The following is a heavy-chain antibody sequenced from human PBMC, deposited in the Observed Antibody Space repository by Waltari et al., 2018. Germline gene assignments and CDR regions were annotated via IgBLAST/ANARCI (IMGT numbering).Heavy chain of an antibody. J-gene: IGHJ4*01. Sequence: EVQMVESGGGSVKPGDSLRLSCVASGFGFTAAWLTWVRQAPGKGLEWVDRIKSQKYGGTTDFAASVRGRFSISRDDSQNMVFLQMNSLRVEDTALYYCTTLDAPWGGWGHGTLVTVSS. CDR3: TTLDAPWGG. CDR2: IKSQKYGGTT. D-gene: IGHD7-27*01. V-gene: IGHV3-15*01. CDR1: GFGFTAAW.